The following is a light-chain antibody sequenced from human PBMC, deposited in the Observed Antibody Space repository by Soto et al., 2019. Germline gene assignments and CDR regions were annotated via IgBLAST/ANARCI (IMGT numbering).Light chain of an antibody. V-gene: IGKV1-5*03. CDR3: QQYNRYPYT. CDR1: QSISNW. Sequence: DIQMTQSPSTLSASVGDRVTITCLASQSISNWLAWYQQKSGKAPKILIYKASSLESGVPSRFSGSGSGTECTLTISSLQSGDFATYYCQQYNRYPYTFGQGTKLEIK. CDR2: KAS. J-gene: IGKJ2*01.